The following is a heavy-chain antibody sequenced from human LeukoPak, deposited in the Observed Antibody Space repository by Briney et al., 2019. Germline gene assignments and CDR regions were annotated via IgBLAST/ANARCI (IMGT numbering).Heavy chain of an antibody. D-gene: IGHD2-8*01. CDR2: IIPIFGTA. J-gene: IGHJ4*02. CDR1: GYTFTSYA. CDR3: ARSEIRGDIVLMVYATLPFDY. Sequence: ASVKVSCKASGYTFTSYAMNWVRQAPGQGLEWMGGIIPIFGTANYAQKFQGRVTITADKSTSTAYMELSSLRSEDTAVYYCARSEIRGDIVLMVYATLPFDYWGQGTLVTVSS. V-gene: IGHV1-69*06.